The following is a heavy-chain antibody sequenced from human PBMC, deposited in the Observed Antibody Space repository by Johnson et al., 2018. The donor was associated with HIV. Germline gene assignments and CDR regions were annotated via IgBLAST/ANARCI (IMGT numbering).Heavy chain of an antibody. V-gene: IGHV3-30-3*01. CDR2: ISSDGSNK. J-gene: IGHJ3*02. CDR1: GFTFSDYA. D-gene: IGHD5-24*01. CDR3: ARGIDGAAQNSDAFDN. Sequence: QVQLVESGGGVVQPGKSLRLSCAASGFTFSDYAIHWVRQAPGKGLEWVAVISSDGSNKYSAVSVKGRFNLLRDNSKNTLYLQMNSLRGEDTAVYYCARGIDGAAQNSDAFDNWGQGTMVTVSS.